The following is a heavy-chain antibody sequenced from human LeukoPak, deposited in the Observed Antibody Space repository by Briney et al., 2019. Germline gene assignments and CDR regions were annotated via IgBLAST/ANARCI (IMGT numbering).Heavy chain of an antibody. Sequence: ASVKVSCKASGGTFSSYAISWVRQAPGQGLEWMGRIIPILGIANYAQKFQGRVTITADKSTSTAYMELSSLRSEDTAVYYCAKDNYDILTGYYPFDYWGQGTLVTVSS. CDR2: IIPILGIA. V-gene: IGHV1-69*04. CDR3: AKDNYDILTGYYPFDY. J-gene: IGHJ4*02. CDR1: GGTFSSYA. D-gene: IGHD3-9*01.